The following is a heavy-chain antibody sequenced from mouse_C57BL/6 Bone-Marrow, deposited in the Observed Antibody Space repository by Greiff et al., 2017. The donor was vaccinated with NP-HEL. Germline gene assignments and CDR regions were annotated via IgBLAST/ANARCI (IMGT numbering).Heavy chain of an antibody. Sequence: VQLQQSGAELVKPGASVKISCKAPGYAFSSYWLNGVKQRPGKGLEWIGQIYPGDGDTNYNGKFKDKASLTADKSSSTAYMQLSSLTSEDSAVYFCARGAYWGQGTLVTVSA. J-gene: IGHJ3*01. V-gene: IGHV1-80*01. CDR2: IYPGDGDT. CDR1: GYAFSSYW. CDR3: ARGAY.